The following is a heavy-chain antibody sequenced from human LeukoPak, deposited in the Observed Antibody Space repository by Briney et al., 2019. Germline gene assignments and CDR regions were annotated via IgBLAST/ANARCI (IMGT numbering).Heavy chain of an antibody. CDR1: GGSISSYY. D-gene: IGHD6-19*01. CDR2: IYYTGST. V-gene: IGHV4-59*08. J-gene: IGHJ4*02. CDR3: ATQGVTSSGWPFDY. Sequence: PSETLSLTCTVSGGSISSYYWSWIRQPPGKGLEWIGYIYYTGSTNYNPSLKSRVTIPVDTSKNQFSLKVSSVTAADTAVYYCATQGVTSSGWPFDYWGQGTLVTVSS.